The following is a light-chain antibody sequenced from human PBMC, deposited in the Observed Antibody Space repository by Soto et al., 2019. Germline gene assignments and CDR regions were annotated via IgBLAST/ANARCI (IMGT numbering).Light chain of an antibody. Sequence: EIVLTQSPGTLYLSPGERATLSCRASQSVSSSYLAWYQQKPGQAPRLLIYSASTRATGVPDRVSGSGSGTDFTLTINRLEPEDFAVYYCQQYGNFPYTFGQGTKVDI. CDR2: SAS. V-gene: IGKV3-20*01. J-gene: IGKJ2*01. CDR1: QSVSSSY. CDR3: QQYGNFPYT.